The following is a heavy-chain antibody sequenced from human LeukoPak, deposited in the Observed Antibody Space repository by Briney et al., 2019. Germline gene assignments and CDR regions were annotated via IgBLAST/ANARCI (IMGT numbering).Heavy chain of an antibody. CDR1: GYSFTNYW. Sequence: RGESLKISCKGSGYSFTNYWIAWVRQMPGKGLEWMGLIYPADSDTRYSPSFQGQVTISADKSISTAYLQWSSLKASDTAMYYCARHSSSWFAGLDVWGKGTTVTVSS. D-gene: IGHD3-22*01. J-gene: IGHJ6*04. V-gene: IGHV5-51*01. CDR2: IYPADSDT. CDR3: ARHSSSWFAGLDV.